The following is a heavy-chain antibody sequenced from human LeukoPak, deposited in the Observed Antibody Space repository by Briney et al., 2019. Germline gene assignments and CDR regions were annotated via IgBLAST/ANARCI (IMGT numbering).Heavy chain of an antibody. CDR1: GYTFTGYY. CDR3: AIGITIFGVVTVFDY. Sequence: ASVKVSCKASGYTFTGYYMHWVRQAPGQGLEWMGWINPNSGGTNYAQKFQGRVTMTRDTSISTAYMELSRLRSDDTAVYYCAIGITIFGVVTVFDYWGQGTLVTVSS. D-gene: IGHD3-3*01. J-gene: IGHJ4*02. CDR2: INPNSGGT. V-gene: IGHV1-2*02.